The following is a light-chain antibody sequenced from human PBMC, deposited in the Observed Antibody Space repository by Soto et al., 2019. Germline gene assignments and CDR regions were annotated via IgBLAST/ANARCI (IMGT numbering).Light chain of an antibody. Sequence: IQMTQSPSSLSASVGDRVTITCRASQSISSYLYWYQQKPGKAPKLLIYGASSLHSGVPSRFGGSGSGTDFTLTISSLQPEDFATYFCQQSYRNPRTFGQGTKVEIX. CDR1: QSISSY. CDR2: GAS. V-gene: IGKV1-39*01. J-gene: IGKJ1*01. CDR3: QQSYRNPRT.